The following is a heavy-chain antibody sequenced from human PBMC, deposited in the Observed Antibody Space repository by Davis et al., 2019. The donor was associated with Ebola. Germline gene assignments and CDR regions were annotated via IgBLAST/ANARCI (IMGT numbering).Heavy chain of an antibody. J-gene: IGHJ3*02. D-gene: IGHD2-2*01. CDR3: ARIRTAATGYDASHI. Sequence: SETLSLTCTVSGGSISSHYWSWIRQPPGKGLEWIASVFYSGSTNYNPSLKSRITISVDTSKSQFSLKLSSVTAADTAVYYCARIRTAATGYDASHIWGQGTMVTVSS. CDR2: VFYSGST. CDR1: GGSISSHY. V-gene: IGHV4-59*11.